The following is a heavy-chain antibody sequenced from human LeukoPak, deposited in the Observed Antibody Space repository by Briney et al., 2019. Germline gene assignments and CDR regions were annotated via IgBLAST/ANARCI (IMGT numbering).Heavy chain of an antibody. CDR2: IYNSGST. CDR3: ARHLAIDGRSSSWTYWFDP. J-gene: IGHJ5*02. CDR1: GGSISSGSYY. Sequence: PSETLSLTCTVSGGSISSGSYYWTWIRQPAGKGLELIGRIYNSGSTNYNPSLKSRVTISVDTSKNQFSLKLSSVTAADTAVYYCARHLAIDGRSSSWTYWFDPWGQGTLVTASS. V-gene: IGHV4-61*02. D-gene: IGHD6-13*01.